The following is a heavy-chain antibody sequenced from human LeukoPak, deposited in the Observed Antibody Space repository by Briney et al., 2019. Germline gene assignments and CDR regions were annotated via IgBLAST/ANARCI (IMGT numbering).Heavy chain of an antibody. CDR1: GFTFSDYY. CDR3: ARDWGHYYDSSGLRCAFDI. Sequence: PGGSLRLSCAASGFTFSDYYMSWIRQAPGKGLEWVSYISSSGSTIYYADSVKGRFTISRDNAKNSLYLQMNSLRAEDTAVYYCARDWGHYYDSSGLRCAFDIWGQGTMVTVSS. V-gene: IGHV3-11*04. J-gene: IGHJ3*02. CDR2: ISSSGSTI. D-gene: IGHD3-22*01.